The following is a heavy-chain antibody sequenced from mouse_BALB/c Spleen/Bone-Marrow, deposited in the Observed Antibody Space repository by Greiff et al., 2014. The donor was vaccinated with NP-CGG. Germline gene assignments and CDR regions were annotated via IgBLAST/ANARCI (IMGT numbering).Heavy chain of an antibody. CDR1: GFTFSSYG. D-gene: IGHD4-1*02. CDR3: ALNWGSAY. Sequence: EVQVVESGGDLVKPGGSLKLSCAASGFTFSSYGMSWVRQTLDKRPDVFPTFNNGGTDNYYPDSVKGRFTISRENAKNTLYLQTSSLKSEDTAMYYCALNWGSAYWGQGTLVTVSA. J-gene: IGHJ3*01. CDR2: FNNGGTDN. V-gene: IGHV5-6*01.